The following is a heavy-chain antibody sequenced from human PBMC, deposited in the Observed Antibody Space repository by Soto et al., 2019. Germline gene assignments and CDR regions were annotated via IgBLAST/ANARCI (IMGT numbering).Heavy chain of an antibody. J-gene: IGHJ4*02. CDR2: IVVGSGNT. D-gene: IGHD5-12*01. V-gene: IGHV1-58*01. Sequence: ASVKVSCKASGFTFTSSAVQWVRQARGQRLEWIGWIVVGSGNTNYAQKFQERATITRDMSTSTAYMELSSLRSEDTAVYYCAVIVATIAPDYWGQGTLVTVSS. CDR3: AVIVATIAPDY. CDR1: GFTFTSSA.